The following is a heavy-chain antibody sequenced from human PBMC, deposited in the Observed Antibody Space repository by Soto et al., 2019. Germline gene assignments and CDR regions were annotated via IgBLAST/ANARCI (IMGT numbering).Heavy chain of an antibody. D-gene: IGHD2-8*01. CDR3: ARGGKYCTNGVCYYRLDY. J-gene: IGHJ4*02. CDR2: IYYSGST. CDR1: GGSISSYY. Sequence: SETLSLTCTVSGGSISSYYWSWIRQPPGKGLEWIGYIYYSGSTNYNPSLKSRVTISVDTSKNPFSLKLSSVTAADTAVYYCARGGKYCTNGVCYYRLDYWGQGTLVTVSS. V-gene: IGHV4-59*08.